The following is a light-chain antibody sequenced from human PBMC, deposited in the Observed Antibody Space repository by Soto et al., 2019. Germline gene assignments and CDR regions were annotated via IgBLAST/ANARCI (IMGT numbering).Light chain of an antibody. V-gene: IGKV1-5*01. CDR1: QSISHF. J-gene: IGKJ1*01. CDR3: QQYTSYSRA. Sequence: DLQMTQSPSTLSASVGDRVTITCRASQSISHFLAWYQQKPGKVPKLLIYDASNLGSGVPSRFSGSGSGTDFTLTISGLQPDDFTTYYCQQYTSYSRAFGQGTKVDIK. CDR2: DAS.